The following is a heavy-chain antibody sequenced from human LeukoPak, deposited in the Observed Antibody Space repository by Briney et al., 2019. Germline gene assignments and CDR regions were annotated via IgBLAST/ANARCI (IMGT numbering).Heavy chain of an antibody. CDR2: ISGSGGST. CDR1: ESSFSTYG. V-gene: IGHV3-23*01. Sequence: QPGGSLRLSCEASESSFSTYGMHWVRQAPGKGLEWVSAISGSGGSTYYADSVKGRFTISRDNSKNTLYLQMNSLRAEDAAVYYCAAPVASDIVLMEGAFDIWGQGTMVTVSS. CDR3: AAPVASDIVLMEGAFDI. J-gene: IGHJ3*02. D-gene: IGHD2-8*01.